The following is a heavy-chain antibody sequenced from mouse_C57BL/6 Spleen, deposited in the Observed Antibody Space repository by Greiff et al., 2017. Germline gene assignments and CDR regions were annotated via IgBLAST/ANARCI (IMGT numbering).Heavy chain of an antibody. Sequence: QVQLQQPGAELVRPGTSVKLSCKASGYTFTSYWMHWVKQRPGQGLEWIGVIDPSDSYTNYNQKFKGKATLTVDTSSSTAYMQLSSLTSEDSAVYYCARRLHYDYEEGAWLVYGARGTRFPFSA. CDR3: ARRLHYDYEEGAWLVY. CDR2: IDPSDSYT. V-gene: IGHV1-59*01. CDR1: GYTFTSYW. D-gene: IGHD2-4*01. J-gene: IGHJ3*01.